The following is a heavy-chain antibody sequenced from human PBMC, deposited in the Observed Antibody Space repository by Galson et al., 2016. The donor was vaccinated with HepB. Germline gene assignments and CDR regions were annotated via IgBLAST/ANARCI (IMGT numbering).Heavy chain of an antibody. CDR1: GFSFSDYY. D-gene: IGHD3-10*01. V-gene: IGHV3-11*01. Sequence: SLRLSCAASGFSFSDYYMSWIRQAPGKGLEWVSYISNNGETIYYADSVQGRFTISRDNAKKSLYLQMNSLRAEDTAVYYCAKVIYYGSGFWFDNWGQGTQVTVSS. CDR2: ISNNGETI. J-gene: IGHJ5*02. CDR3: AKVIYYGSGFWFDN.